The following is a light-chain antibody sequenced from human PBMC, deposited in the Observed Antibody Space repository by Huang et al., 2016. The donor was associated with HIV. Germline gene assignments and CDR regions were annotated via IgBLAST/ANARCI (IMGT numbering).Light chain of an antibody. CDR3: QQYGNSLWT. CDR2: GAS. CDR1: QSISSNY. V-gene: IGKV3-20*01. Sequence: EIVLTQSPGTLSLSPGERATLSCRASQSISSNYLVWFQQKRGQPPRLLIYGASRRATGIPDRFSGSGSGTDFTLTISSLEPEDIAVYYCQQYGNSLWTFGQGTKVEIK. J-gene: IGKJ1*01.